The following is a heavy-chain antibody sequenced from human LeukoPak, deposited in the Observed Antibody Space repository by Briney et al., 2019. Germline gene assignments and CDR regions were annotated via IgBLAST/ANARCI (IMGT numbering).Heavy chain of an antibody. J-gene: IGHJ4*02. Sequence: SGPTLVNPPQTLTLPFTFSGFSLSTSGVGEGSIHQPPGKALEWLALIYWDDEKRYSSSLKRRLIITKDTSKNQVVLTMTNMDPVDTATYYCAHRSRRIAAYGYWGQGTLVTVSS. V-gene: IGHV2-5*02. D-gene: IGHD6-6*01. CDR3: AHRSRRIAAYGY. CDR1: GFSLSTSGVG. CDR2: IYWDDEK.